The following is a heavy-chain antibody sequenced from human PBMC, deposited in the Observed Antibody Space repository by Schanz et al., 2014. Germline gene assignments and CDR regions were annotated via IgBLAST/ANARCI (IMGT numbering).Heavy chain of an antibody. J-gene: IGHJ6*02. CDR1: GFSFSGYG. V-gene: IGHV3-33*01. CDR2: IWFDGNNK. CDR3: ARQRSYFYAMDV. Sequence: QVQLVESGGGVAQPGGSLRLSCAASGFSFSGYGMHWVRQAPGKGLEWVAVIWFDGNNKFYADSVKGRFTISRDSAKNSLYLQMNSLRAEDTAVYYCARQRSYFYAMDVWGQGTTVTVSS.